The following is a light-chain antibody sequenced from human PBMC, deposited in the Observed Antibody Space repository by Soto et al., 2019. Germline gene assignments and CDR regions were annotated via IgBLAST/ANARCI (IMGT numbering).Light chain of an antibody. J-gene: IGKJ4*01. CDR3: QQYGSSLT. Sequence: EIVITQSPATLSVSPGERATLSCRASQSVSSDLAWYHQKPGQAPRLLIYGTSSRATGIPDRFSGSGSGTDFTLTISRLEPEDSAVYYCQQYGSSLTFGGGTKVDIK. V-gene: IGKV3-20*01. CDR2: GTS. CDR1: QSVSSD.